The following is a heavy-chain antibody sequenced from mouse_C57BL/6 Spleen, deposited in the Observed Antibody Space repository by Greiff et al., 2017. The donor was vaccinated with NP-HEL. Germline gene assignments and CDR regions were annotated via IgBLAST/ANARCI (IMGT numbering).Heavy chain of an antibody. Sequence: EVMLVESGGGLVQSGRSLRLSCATSGFTFSDFYMEWVRQAPGKGLEWIAASRNKANDYTTEYSASVKGRFIVSRDTSQSILYLQMNALRAEDTAIYYCARDAGFRGYCDVWGTGTTVTVSS. CDR1: GFTFSDFY. CDR3: ARDAGFRGYCDV. J-gene: IGHJ1*03. V-gene: IGHV7-1*01. CDR2: SRNKANDYTT.